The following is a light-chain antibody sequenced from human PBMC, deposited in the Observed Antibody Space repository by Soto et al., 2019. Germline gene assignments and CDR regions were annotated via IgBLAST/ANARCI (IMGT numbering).Light chain of an antibody. Sequence: ETVMAQSPGSLSVSRGERATRSCRASQSVSIHLAWYQQKPGQAPRLLIYDTSTRATGIPARFSGSGSGTEFTLTISSLQSEDFAVYYCQQYSNWPPITFGQGTRLEIK. CDR2: DTS. J-gene: IGKJ5*01. CDR1: QSVSIH. CDR3: QQYSNWPPIT. V-gene: IGKV3-15*01.